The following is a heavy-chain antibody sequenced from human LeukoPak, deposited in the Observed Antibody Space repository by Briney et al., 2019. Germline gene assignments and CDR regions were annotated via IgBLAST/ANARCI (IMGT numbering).Heavy chain of an antibody. V-gene: IGHV3-7*01. Sequence: PGGSLRLSCAASGFTFSSYWMSWVRQAPGKGLEWVANIKQDGSEKYYVDSVKGRFTISRDNAKNSLYLQMNRLRAEDTAVYYCASEFGSYYYYYMDVWGKGTTVTVSS. D-gene: IGHD3-16*01. CDR2: IKQDGSEK. J-gene: IGHJ6*03. CDR1: GFTFSSYW. CDR3: ASEFGSYYYYYMDV.